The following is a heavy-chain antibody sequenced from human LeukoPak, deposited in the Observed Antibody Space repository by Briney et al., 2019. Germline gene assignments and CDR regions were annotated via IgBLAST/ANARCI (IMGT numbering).Heavy chain of an antibody. D-gene: IGHD3-10*01. CDR1: GFTFSSYS. CDR3: ARDLLLWFGELWNGMDV. V-gene: IGHV3-21*01. Sequence: GGSLRLSCAASGFTFSSYSMTWVRQAPGKGLEWVSSISSSSSYIYYADSVKGRFTISRDNAKNSLYLQMNSLRAEDTAVYYCARDLLLWFGELWNGMDVWGQGTTVTVSS. J-gene: IGHJ6*02. CDR2: ISSSSSYI.